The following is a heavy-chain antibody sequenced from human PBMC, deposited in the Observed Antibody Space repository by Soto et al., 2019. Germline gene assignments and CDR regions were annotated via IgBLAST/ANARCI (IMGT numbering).Heavy chain of an antibody. CDR1: GGSISSSSYY. Sequence: PSETLSLTCTVSGGSISSSSYYWVWIRQPPGKGLEWIGSIYYSGSTYYNPSLKSRVTISVDTSKNQFSLKLSSVTAADTAVYYCARGTYILTVTPLSDYWGQGTLVTVCS. CDR2: IYYSGST. V-gene: IGHV4-39*01. CDR3: ARGTYILTVTPLSDY. J-gene: IGHJ4*02. D-gene: IGHD4-4*01.